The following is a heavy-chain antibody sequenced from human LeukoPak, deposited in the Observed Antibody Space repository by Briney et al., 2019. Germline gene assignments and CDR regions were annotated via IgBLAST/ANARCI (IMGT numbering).Heavy chain of an antibody. CDR1: GGTFSSYA. V-gene: IGHV1-69*04. CDR2: IIPILGIA. Sequence: ASVKVSCKASGGTFSSYAISWVRQAPGQGLEWMGRIIPILGIANYAQKFQGRVTITADKSTSTAYMELSSLTSADTAVYYCTSSEHYQFWGQGTLVTVSS. CDR3: TSSEHYQF. J-gene: IGHJ4*02. D-gene: IGHD1/OR15-1a*01.